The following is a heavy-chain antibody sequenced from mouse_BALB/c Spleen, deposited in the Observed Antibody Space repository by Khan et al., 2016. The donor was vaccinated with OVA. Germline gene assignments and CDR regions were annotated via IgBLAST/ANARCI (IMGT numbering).Heavy chain of an antibody. J-gene: IGHJ2*01. CDR2: IGTKADGYRT. D-gene: IGHD4-1*02. CDR3: ARDQVGSYFDY. CDR1: GFTFTDYY. V-gene: IGHV7-3*02. Sequence: EVELVESGGGLVQPGGSLRLSCATSGFTFTDYYMTWVRQPPGKALEWLGFIGTKADGYRTEYSASVKGRFTISRDNSQSILYLQMTTLRAEDSATYYCARDQVGSYFDYWGQGTTLTVSS.